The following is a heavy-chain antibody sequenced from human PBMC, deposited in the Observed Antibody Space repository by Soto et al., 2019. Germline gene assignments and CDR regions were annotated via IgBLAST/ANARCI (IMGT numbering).Heavy chain of an antibody. CDR1: GLTFSSYP. J-gene: IGHJ6*02. V-gene: IGHV3-30-3*01. D-gene: IGHD1-26*01. CDR3: ATGGHYLGDYYSYGVDV. Sequence: QAHLVESGGAVVQPGRSLRLSCEVSGLTFSSYPMHWVRQAPGKGLEWVAVIAYDGSEEYYADSVRGRFTISRDNSKNTLSLQMNSLRPEDTAVYFCATGGHYLGDYYSYGVDVWGRGTTVTVSS. CDR2: IAYDGSEE.